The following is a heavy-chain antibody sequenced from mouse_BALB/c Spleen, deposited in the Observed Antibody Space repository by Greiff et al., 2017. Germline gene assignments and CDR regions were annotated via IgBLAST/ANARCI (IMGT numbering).Heavy chain of an antibody. V-gene: IGHV10S3*01. CDR2: IRSKSNNYAT. Sequence: EVQLVETGGGLVQPKGSLKLSCAASGFTFNTNAMNWVRQAPGKGLEWVARIRSKSNNYATYYADSVKDRFTISRDDSQSMLYLQMNNLKTEDTAMYYCVRETSYYFDYGGQGTTLTVSS. CDR3: VRETSYYFDY. CDR1: GFTFNTNA. J-gene: IGHJ2*01.